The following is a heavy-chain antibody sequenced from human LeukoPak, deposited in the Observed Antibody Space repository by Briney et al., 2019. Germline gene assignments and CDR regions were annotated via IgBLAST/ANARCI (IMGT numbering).Heavy chain of an antibody. J-gene: IGHJ4*02. Sequence: PSETLSLTCTVSGGSISSGDYDWRWIRQPPGEGLGWGGYIYYSGSTYYNPSTKSRVTISVDTSMTQFSLKLSSVTAADAAVYYCARSYDISPTDYWGQGTLVTVSS. CDR3: ARSYDISPTDY. CDR2: IYYSGST. V-gene: IGHV4-30-4*01. D-gene: IGHD3-9*01. CDR1: GGSISSGDYD.